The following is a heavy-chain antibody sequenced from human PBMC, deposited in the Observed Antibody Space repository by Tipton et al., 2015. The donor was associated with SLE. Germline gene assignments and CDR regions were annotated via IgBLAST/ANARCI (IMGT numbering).Heavy chain of an antibody. CDR2: IYYSGST. Sequence: TLSLTCTVSGGSISSYYWRWIRQPPGKGLEWIGYIYYSGSTNYNPSLKSRVTISVDTSKNQFSLKLSSVTAADTAVYYCARDGGVGATRGAFDIWGQGTMVTVSS. CDR1: GGSISSYY. D-gene: IGHD1-26*01. J-gene: IGHJ3*02. CDR3: ARDGGVGATRGAFDI. V-gene: IGHV4-59*01.